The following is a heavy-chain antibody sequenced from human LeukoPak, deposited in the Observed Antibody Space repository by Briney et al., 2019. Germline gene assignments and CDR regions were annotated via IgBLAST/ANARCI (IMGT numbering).Heavy chain of an antibody. CDR2: IYYSRST. D-gene: IGHD2-8*01. Sequence: SETLSLTCTVSGGSISSYYWSWIRQPPGKGLEWIGYIYYSRSTNYSPSLKSRVTISVDTPKNQFSLKLSSVTAADTAVYYCARYSCPNGVCYYFDYWGQGTLVTVSS. CDR1: GGSISSYY. V-gene: IGHV4-59*01. CDR3: ARYSCPNGVCYYFDY. J-gene: IGHJ4*02.